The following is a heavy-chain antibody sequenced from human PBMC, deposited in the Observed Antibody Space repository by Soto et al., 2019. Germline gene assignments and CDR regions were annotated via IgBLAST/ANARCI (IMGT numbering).Heavy chain of an antibody. CDR3: ARPGANSGSYAEYFQH. Sequence: QLQLQESGPGLVKPSETLSLTCTVSGDSISSSTYFWGWIRQPPGKGLEWIGSVDYSGTTYYNTSLMTRAAISVDTSKTKFSLKLSSVTAADTAVYYCARPGANSGSYAEYFQHWGPGTLVTVSS. V-gene: IGHV4-39*01. CDR2: VDYSGTT. CDR1: GDSISSSTYF. J-gene: IGHJ1*01. D-gene: IGHD1-26*01.